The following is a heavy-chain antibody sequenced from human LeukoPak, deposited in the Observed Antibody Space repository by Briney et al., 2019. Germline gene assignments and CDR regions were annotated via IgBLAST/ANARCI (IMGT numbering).Heavy chain of an antibody. V-gene: IGHV3-7*01. CDR2: IQQDGSEK. J-gene: IGHJ6*03. D-gene: IGHD5-12*01. CDR3: AREATNYYYYYMDV. CDR1: GFTFSTYW. Sequence: GGSLRLSCAASGFTFSTYWMSWVRQAPGKGLEWVANIQQDGSEKYYVDSVKGRFTISRDNAKNSLYLQMNSLRAEDTAVYYCAREATNYYYYYMDVWGKGTTVTVSS.